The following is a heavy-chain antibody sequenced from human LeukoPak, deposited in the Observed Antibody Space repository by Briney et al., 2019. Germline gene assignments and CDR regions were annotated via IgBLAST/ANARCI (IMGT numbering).Heavy chain of an antibody. J-gene: IGHJ4*02. V-gene: IGHV3-30*01. CDR3: ARAWDYYGSGSFPDY. CDR1: GFTFSAYA. Sequence: GGSLRLSCATSGFTFSAYAMHWVRQAPGKGLEWGAVISYDGSSKYYADSVKGRFTISRDNSKNILYLQMNSLRVEDTAVYYCARAWDYYGSGSFPDYWGQGTLVTVSS. CDR2: ISYDGSSK. D-gene: IGHD3-10*01.